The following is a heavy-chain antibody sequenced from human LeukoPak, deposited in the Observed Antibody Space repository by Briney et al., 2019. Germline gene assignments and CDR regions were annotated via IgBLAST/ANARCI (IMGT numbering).Heavy chain of an antibody. J-gene: IGHJ6*03. Sequence: GGSLRLSCAASGFTFSNYWMSWVRQAPGKGLEWVANIKQDGSEKYYAASVKGRFTISRDNAKNSLYLQMNSLRAEDTAVYYCARDQITMVRGVIIKDYYYYYMDVWGKGTTATVSS. V-gene: IGHV3-7*01. CDR1: GFTFSNYW. CDR3: ARDQITMVRGVIIKDYYYYYMDV. CDR2: IKQDGSEK. D-gene: IGHD3-10*01.